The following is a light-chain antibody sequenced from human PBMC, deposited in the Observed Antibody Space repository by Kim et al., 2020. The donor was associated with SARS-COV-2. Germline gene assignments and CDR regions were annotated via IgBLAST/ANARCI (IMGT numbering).Light chain of an antibody. J-gene: IGLJ2*01. CDR2: GKN. Sequence: SSELTQDPAVSVALGQIVRITCQGDSLRSYYASWYQQKPGQAPVLVIYGKNNRPSGIPDRFSGSSSGNPAALTITGAHAEDEADYYCNSRDSSGNHRVVFGGGTKVTVL. CDR3: NSRDSSGNHRVV. V-gene: IGLV3-19*01. CDR1: SLRSYY.